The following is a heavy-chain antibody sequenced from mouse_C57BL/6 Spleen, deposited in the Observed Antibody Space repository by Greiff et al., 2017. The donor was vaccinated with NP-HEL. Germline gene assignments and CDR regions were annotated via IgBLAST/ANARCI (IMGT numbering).Heavy chain of an antibody. CDR2: INPNNGGT. D-gene: IGHD1-1*01. CDR3: ARRYYGSSYGGAMDY. CDR1: GYTFTDYY. Sequence: VQLQQSGPELVKPGASVKISCKASGYTFTDYYMNWVKQSHGKSLEWIGDINPNNGGTSYNQKFKGKATLTVDKSSSTAYMELRSLTSEDSAVYYCARRYYGSSYGGAMDYWGQGTSVTVSS. V-gene: IGHV1-26*01. J-gene: IGHJ4*01.